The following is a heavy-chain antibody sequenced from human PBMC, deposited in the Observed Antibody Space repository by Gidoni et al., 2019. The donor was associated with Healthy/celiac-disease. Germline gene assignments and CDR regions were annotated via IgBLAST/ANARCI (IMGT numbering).Heavy chain of an antibody. Sequence: QVQLQQWGAGLLKPSETLSLTCAVYGGSFSGYYWSWIRQPPGKGLEWIGEINHSGSTNYNPSLKSRVTISVDTSKNQFSLKLSSVTAADTAVYYCARGRGYCSSTSCYDYYYYMDVWGKGTTVTVSS. CDR3: ARGRGYCSSTSCYDYYYYMDV. J-gene: IGHJ6*03. CDR1: GGSFSGYY. D-gene: IGHD2-2*01. CDR2: INHSGST. V-gene: IGHV4-34*01.